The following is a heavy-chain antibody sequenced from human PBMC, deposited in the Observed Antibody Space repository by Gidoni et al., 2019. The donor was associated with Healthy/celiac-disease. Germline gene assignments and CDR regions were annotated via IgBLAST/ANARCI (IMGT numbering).Heavy chain of an antibody. CDR1: GYTFTSYG. D-gene: IGHD3-16*02. CDR3: ARAITGTTIDYIWGSYRLGFDY. CDR2: ISAYNGNT. J-gene: IGHJ4*02. V-gene: IGHV1-18*01. Sequence: QVQLVQSGAEVKTPGAAVKVSCKASGYTFTSYGISWVRQAPGQVLEWMVWISAYNGNTNYAQKLQGRVTMTTDTSTSTAYMELRSLRSDDTAVYYCARAITGTTIDYIWGSYRLGFDYWGQGTLVTVSS.